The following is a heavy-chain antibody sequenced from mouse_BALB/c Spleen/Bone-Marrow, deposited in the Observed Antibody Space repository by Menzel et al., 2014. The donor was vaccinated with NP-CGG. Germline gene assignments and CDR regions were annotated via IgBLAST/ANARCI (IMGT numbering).Heavy chain of an antibody. D-gene: IGHD1-1*02. CDR2: INPSSGYT. Sequence: QVQLQQSRAELARPGASVKMSCKASGYTFTSYTMHWVKRRPGQGLEWIGYINPSSGYTNYNQKFKDKATLTADKSSSTAYMQLSSLTSEDSAVYYCARDWTIPFDYWGQGTLVTVSA. J-gene: IGHJ3*01. CDR1: GYTFTSYT. CDR3: ARDWTIPFDY. V-gene: IGHV1-4*01.